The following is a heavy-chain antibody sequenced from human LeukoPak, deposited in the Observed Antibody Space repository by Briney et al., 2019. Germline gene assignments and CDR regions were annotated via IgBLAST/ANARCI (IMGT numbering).Heavy chain of an antibody. J-gene: IGHJ4*02. Sequence: GGSLRLSCAASGFTFSRYWMTWVRQAQGKGLEWVANIKQDGSEKYYVDSVKGRFTISRDNAKNSLYLQMNSLRAEDTAVYYCARAMVWDHGDYWGQGTLVTVSS. CDR1: GFTFSRYW. D-gene: IGHD1-26*01. CDR2: IKQDGSEK. CDR3: ARAMVWDHGDY. V-gene: IGHV3-7*01.